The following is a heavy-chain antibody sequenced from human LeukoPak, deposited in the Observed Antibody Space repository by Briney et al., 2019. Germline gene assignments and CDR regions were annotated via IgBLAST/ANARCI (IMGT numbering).Heavy chain of an antibody. CDR1: GFTFSSYA. CDR2: ISGSGVTT. V-gene: IGHV3-23*01. Sequence: PGGSLRLSCAASGFTFSSYAMSWVRQAPGKGLEWVSTISGSGVTTYYADSVKGRFAISRDNAKNTLYLQMSSLRAEDTGVYYCAKTGGGTSAPVEYWGQGTLVTVSS. J-gene: IGHJ4*02. CDR3: AKTGGGTSAPVEY. D-gene: IGHD4-23*01.